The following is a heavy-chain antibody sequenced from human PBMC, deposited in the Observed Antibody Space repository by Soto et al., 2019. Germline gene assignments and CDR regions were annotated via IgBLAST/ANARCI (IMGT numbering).Heavy chain of an antibody. Sequence: PGGSLRLSCAASGFSFRSHGMHWVRQSPGRGLEWVAVIWYDGSEKYYADSVKGRFTISRDNSKNTVSLQMDSLRADDTGVYYCARYGNGKMCDCWGQGTLVTVS. D-gene: IGHD3-10*01. CDR2: IWYDGSEK. CDR1: GFSFRSHG. J-gene: IGHJ4*02. V-gene: IGHV3-33*01. CDR3: ARYGNGKMCDC.